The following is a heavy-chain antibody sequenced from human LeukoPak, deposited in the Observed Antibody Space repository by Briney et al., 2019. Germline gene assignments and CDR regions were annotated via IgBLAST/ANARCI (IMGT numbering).Heavy chain of an antibody. D-gene: IGHD6-13*01. CDR2: MNPYRGNT. CDR3: AIGTGCGSSWHFDY. V-gene: IGHV1-8*01. CDR1: GYTLNSHE. J-gene: IGHJ4*02. Sequence: ASDKVSCQASGYTLNSHEINWVRQATGQGLEYMGWMNPYRGNTNYVEKFQGSVSMTRNTSITTAYMELTSLRSDDTAVYYCAIGTGCGSSWHFDYWGQGAMLTVST.